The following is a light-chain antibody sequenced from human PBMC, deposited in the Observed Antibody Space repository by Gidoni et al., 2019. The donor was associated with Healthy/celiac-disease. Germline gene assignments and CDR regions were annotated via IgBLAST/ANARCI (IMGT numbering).Light chain of an antibody. V-gene: IGLV6-57*01. CDR1: SGSIASNY. CDR3: QSYDSSNQDVV. Sequence: NFMLTQPHSVSESPGKTVTIPCTRSSGSIASNYVQWYQQRPGSSPTTVIYEDNQRPSGVPDRFSGSLDSSSNSASLTISGLKTEDEADYYCQSYDSSNQDVVFGGGTKLTV. J-gene: IGLJ2*01. CDR2: EDN.